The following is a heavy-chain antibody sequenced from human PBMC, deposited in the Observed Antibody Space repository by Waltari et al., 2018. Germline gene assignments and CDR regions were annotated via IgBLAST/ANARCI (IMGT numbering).Heavy chain of an antibody. CDR2: ISPIFGTA. Sequence: QVQLVQSGAEVKKPGSSVKVSCKASGGTFSSYAISWVRQAPGQGLEWMGRISPIFGTANYAQKFQGRVTITADTSTDTAYMELSSLRSEDTAVYYCATSSSNYGAGAFDIWGQGTMVTVSS. D-gene: IGHD4-4*01. J-gene: IGHJ3*02. V-gene: IGHV1-69*08. CDR1: GGTFSSYA. CDR3: ATSSSNYGAGAFDI.